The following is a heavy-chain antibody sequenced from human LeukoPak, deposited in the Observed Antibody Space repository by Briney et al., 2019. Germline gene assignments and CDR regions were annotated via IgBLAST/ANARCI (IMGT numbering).Heavy chain of an antibody. J-gene: IGHJ4*02. CDR2: INTNTGNP. V-gene: IGHV7-4-1*02. D-gene: IGHD4-17*01. Sequence: ASVKVSCKPSGSTFTSYATNWVRQAPGQGLEWMGGINTNTGNPTYAQGFTGRFVFSLDISVSTAYLQISSLKAEDTAVYYCARGHDYGDRWGYWGQGTLVTVSS. CDR3: ARGHDYGDRWGY. CDR1: GSTFTSYA.